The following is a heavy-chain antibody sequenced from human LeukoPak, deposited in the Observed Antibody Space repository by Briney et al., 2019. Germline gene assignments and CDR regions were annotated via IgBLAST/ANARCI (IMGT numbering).Heavy chain of an antibody. CDR1: GFTVSSNY. CDR3: ARQIRIFGVVIHYYYGMDV. V-gene: IGHV3-66*04. J-gene: IGHJ6*02. D-gene: IGHD3-3*01. CDR2: IYSGGST. Sequence: GGSLRLSCAASGFTVSSNYMSWVRQAPGKGLEWVSVIYSGGSTYYADSVKGRFTVSRDNAKNSLYLQMNSLRAEDTAVYYCARQIRIFGVVIHYYYGMDVWGQGTTVTVSS.